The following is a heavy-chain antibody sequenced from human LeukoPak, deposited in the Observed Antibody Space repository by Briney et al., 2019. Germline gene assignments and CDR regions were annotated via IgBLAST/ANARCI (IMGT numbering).Heavy chain of an antibody. D-gene: IGHD6-19*01. Sequence: AGGSLTLSCAASGFTFSSYEMNWVRQAPGKGLEWVSYIISGSTIYDADSVKGRFTISRDNAKNSLYLQMNSLRAEDTAVYYCARESIAVAGAPFDYWGQGTLVTVSS. CDR2: IISGSTI. CDR3: ARESIAVAGAPFDY. CDR1: GFTFSSYE. J-gene: IGHJ4*02. V-gene: IGHV3-48*03.